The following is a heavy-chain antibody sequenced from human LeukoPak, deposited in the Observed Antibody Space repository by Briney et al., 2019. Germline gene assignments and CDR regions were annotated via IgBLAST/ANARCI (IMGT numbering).Heavy chain of an antibody. Sequence: GGSLRLSCTASGFTFGDYAMRWVRQAPGKGLEGVGFIRSKAYGGTTEYAASVKGRFTISRDDSKSIAYLQMNSLKTEDTAVYYCSRVEAMVDDYWGQGTLVTVSS. CDR2: IRSKAYGGTT. D-gene: IGHD5-18*01. V-gene: IGHV3-49*04. J-gene: IGHJ4*02. CDR3: SRVEAMVDDY. CDR1: GFTFGDYA.